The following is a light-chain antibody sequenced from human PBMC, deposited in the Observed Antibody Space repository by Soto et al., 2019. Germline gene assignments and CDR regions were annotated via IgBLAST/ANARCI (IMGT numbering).Light chain of an antibody. V-gene: IGKV3-20*01. Sequence: EIVLTQSPGTLSLSPGERATLSCRASQSVTSSHLAWYQQKPGQAPRLLLYAASSSATCISDKFSGTGSWTDFTLNINSLEPEELAVYYCHQYDFPPFTFGQGTKLEIK. CDR2: AAS. J-gene: IGKJ2*01. CDR3: HQYDFPPFT. CDR1: QSVTSSH.